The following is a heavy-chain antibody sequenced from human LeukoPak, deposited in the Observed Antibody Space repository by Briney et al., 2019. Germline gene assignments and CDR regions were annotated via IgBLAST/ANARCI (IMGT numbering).Heavy chain of an antibody. D-gene: IGHD6-19*01. CDR1: GYTFTSYG. J-gene: IGHJ5*02. CDR2: ISAYNGNT. CDR3: ARGDSSGTPYNWFDP. Sequence: GASVKVSCKASGYTFTSYGISWMRQAPGQGLEWMGWISAYNGNTNYAQKLQGRVTMTTDTSTSTAYMELRSLRSDDTAVYYCARGDSSGTPYNWFDPWGQGTLVTVSS. V-gene: IGHV1-18*01.